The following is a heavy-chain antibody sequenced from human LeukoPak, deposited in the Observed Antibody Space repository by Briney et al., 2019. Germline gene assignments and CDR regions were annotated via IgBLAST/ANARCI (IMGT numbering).Heavy chain of an antibody. J-gene: IGHJ4*02. CDR2: IIPIFGTA. CDR1: GGTFSSYA. V-gene: IGHV1-69*05. CDR3: ATVIAAAGTFDY. Sequence: SVKVSCKASGGTFSSYAISWVRQAPGQGLEWMGRIIPIFGTANYAQKFQGRVTITTNESTSTAYMELSSLRSEDTAVYYCATVIAAAGTFDYWGQGTLVTVSS. D-gene: IGHD6-13*01.